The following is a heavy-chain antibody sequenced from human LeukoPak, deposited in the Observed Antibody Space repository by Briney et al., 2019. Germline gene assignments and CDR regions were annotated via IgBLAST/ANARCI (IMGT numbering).Heavy chain of an antibody. CDR1: GFSFSSYR. Sequence: PGESLRLSCAASGFSFSSYRMNWVRQAPGKGLEWVSSVSNSGDYIHYADSVRGRFTISRDNSKNTLYLQINSLRAEDTAVYFCAKDRLGGPYFFHYWGQGTLVTVSS. CDR3: AKDRLGGPYFFHY. V-gene: IGHV3-21*04. J-gene: IGHJ4*02. D-gene: IGHD3-16*01. CDR2: VSNSGDYI.